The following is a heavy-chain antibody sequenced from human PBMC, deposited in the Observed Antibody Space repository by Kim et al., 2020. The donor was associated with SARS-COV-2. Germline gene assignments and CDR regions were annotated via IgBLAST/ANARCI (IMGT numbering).Heavy chain of an antibody. CDR2: ILYDGSNE. CDR3: AKSLLRGGNYYYYGMDV. Sequence: GGSLRLACAASGFTFSTYDMYWVRQAPGKGLEVGALILYDGSNEHYADSVKGRFTISKDNSQKKMYLPINSLRAEDTALFNCAKSLLRGGNYYYYGMDVWGQGTTGTVSS. CDR1: GFTFSTYD. J-gene: IGHJ6*01. V-gene: IGHV3-30*18. D-gene: IGHD3-10*01.